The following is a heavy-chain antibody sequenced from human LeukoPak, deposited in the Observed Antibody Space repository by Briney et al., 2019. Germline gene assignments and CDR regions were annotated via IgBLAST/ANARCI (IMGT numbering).Heavy chain of an antibody. D-gene: IGHD5-12*01. CDR2: ISVSGSRT. V-gene: IGHV3-23*01. CDR3: VKDRDGYSGARGFDC. CDR1: GFTVSTYG. J-gene: IGHJ4*02. Sequence: GRSLRLSCAASGFTVSTYGMSWVRQAPGKGLEWVSGISVSGSRTYYADSVKGRFTISRDNSKNTLHLQMNSLGAADTAVYYCVKDRDGYSGARGFDCWGQGALVTVSS.